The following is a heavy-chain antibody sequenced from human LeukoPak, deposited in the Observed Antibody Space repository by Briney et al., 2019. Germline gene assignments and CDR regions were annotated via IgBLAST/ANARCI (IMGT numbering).Heavy chain of an antibody. CDR2: IYTSGST. D-gene: IGHD3-10*01. Sequence: SETLSLTCTVSGGSISSYYWSWIRQPAGKGLEWIGRIYTSGSTNYNPSLKSRVTMSVDTSKNQFSLKLSSVTAADTAVYYCARGVSPYTYGSGSYYIIWGQGTLVTVSS. V-gene: IGHV4-4*07. CDR3: ARGVSPYTYGSGSYYII. J-gene: IGHJ4*02. CDR1: GGSISSYY.